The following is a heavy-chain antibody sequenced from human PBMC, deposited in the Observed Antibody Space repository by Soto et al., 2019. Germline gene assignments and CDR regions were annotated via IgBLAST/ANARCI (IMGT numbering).Heavy chain of an antibody. CDR2: INHSGST. Sequence: QVQLQQWGARLLKPSETLSLTCAVYGGSFSGYYWSWIRLPPGKGLEWIGEINHSGSTNYNPSLKSRVTISVDTSKNQFSLKLSSVTAADTALYYCARKTGIRYYFEYWGQGMVVTVSS. D-gene: IGHD3-10*01. CDR1: GGSFSGYY. CDR3: ARKTGIRYYFEY. V-gene: IGHV4-34*01. J-gene: IGHJ4*02.